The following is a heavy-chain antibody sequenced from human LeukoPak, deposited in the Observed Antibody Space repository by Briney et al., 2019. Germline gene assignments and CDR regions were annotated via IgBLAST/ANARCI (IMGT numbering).Heavy chain of an antibody. J-gene: IGHJ6*04. V-gene: IGHV1-3*01. CDR3: ARGGDYYGSGSYRPKYYYYGMDV. CDR1: GYTFTSYA. CDR2: INAGNGNT. D-gene: IGHD3-10*01. Sequence: ASVKVSCKASGYTFTSYAMHWVRQAPGQRLEWMGWINAGNGNTKYPQKFQGRVTITRDTSASTAYMELSSLRSEDTAVYYCARGGDYYGSGSYRPKYYYYGMDVWGKGTTVTVSS.